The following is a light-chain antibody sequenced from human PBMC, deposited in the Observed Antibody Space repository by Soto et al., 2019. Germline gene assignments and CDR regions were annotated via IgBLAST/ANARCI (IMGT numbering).Light chain of an antibody. V-gene: IGLV2-14*01. CDR1: SSDIGAYDY. CDR3: SSYTSGSTLYV. CDR2: EVN. J-gene: IGLJ1*01. Sequence: LTQPASLSGSPGQSITISCTGTSSDIGAYDYVSWFQQHPGKAPKLMISEVNNRPSGVSNRFSGSKSGNTAYLTISGLQVEDEAEYYCSSYTSGSTLYVFGTGTKVTVL.